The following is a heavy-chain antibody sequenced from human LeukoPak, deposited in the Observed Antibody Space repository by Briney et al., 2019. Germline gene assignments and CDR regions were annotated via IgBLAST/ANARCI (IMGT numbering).Heavy chain of an antibody. CDR2: IDTDGSDT. CDR3: VRDPAVLGLDY. J-gene: IGHJ4*02. V-gene: IGHV3-74*01. Sequence: GGSLRLSCAASGFTFRNHWMHWVRQAPGKGLVWVARIDTDGSDTSYADSVKGRFTISRDNAKNALYLQMNSLRAEDTAVYYCVRDPAVLGLDYWGQGSLVTVSS. D-gene: IGHD2-8*02. CDR1: GFTFRNHW.